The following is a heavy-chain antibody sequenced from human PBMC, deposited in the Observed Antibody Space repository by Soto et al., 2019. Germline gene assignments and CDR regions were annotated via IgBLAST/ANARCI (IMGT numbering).Heavy chain of an antibody. D-gene: IGHD3-10*01. Sequence: QVQLVESGGGLVEPGGSLRLSCTASGFTFTDHYMTWIRQAPGKVLEWVSYINSGGSNIYYADSVRGRFTTSRDNAKTSVYPQMSSLRAEDTAIYYCARDIRGANWGQGTLVIVSS. CDR3: ARDIRGAN. CDR1: GFTFTDHY. V-gene: IGHV3-11*01. CDR2: INSGGSNI. J-gene: IGHJ4*02.